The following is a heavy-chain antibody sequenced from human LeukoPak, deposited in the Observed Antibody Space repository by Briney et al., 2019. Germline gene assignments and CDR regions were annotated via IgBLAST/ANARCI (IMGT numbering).Heavy chain of an antibody. V-gene: IGHV3-33*06. CDR2: IWYDGSNK. D-gene: IGHD6-19*01. J-gene: IGHJ4*02. Sequence: GGSLRLSCAASGFTFSSYGMHWVRQAPGKGLEWVAVIWYDGSNKYYADSVKGRFTISRDNSKNTLYLQMNSLRAEDTAVYYCAKDAQWPPLFDYWGQGTLVTVSS. CDR1: GFTFSSYG. CDR3: AKDAQWPPLFDY.